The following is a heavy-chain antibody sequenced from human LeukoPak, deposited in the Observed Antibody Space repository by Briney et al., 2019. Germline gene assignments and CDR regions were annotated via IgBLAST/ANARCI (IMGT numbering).Heavy chain of an antibody. J-gene: IGHJ4*02. CDR2: MNPNSGDT. CDR1: GYTFTSYE. Sequence: ASVKVSCKASGYTFTSYEINWVRQATGHGLEWMGWMNPNSGDTAYAQKFQGRITMTRSTSITTAYMELSGLRSEDTTVYYCARGLGSYDSSELTWPMISFWGQGTQVTVSS. V-gene: IGHV1-8*01. CDR3: ARGLGSYDSSELTWPMISF. D-gene: IGHD3-22*01.